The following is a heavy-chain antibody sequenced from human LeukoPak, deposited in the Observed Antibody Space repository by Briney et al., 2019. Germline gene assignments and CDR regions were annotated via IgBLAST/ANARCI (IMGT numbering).Heavy chain of an antibody. D-gene: IGHD4-23*01. CDR1: GGTFSSYA. V-gene: IGHV1-69*05. J-gene: IGHJ5*02. Sequence: SVKVSCRASGGTFSSYAISWVRQAPGQGLEWMGGIIPIFGTANYAQKFQGRVTITTDESTSTAYMELSSLRSEDTAVYYCAREPLSNNSPNPTNWFDPWGQGTLVTVSS. CDR3: AREPLSNNSPNPTNWFDP. CDR2: IIPIFGTA.